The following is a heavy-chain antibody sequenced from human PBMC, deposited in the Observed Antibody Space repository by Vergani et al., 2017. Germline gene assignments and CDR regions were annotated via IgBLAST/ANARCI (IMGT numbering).Heavy chain of an antibody. Sequence: VQLVESGGGLVQPGGSLRLSCSASGFTFSSYGMHWVRQAPGKGLEWVAVISYDGSNKYYADSVKGRFTISRDNSKNTLYLQMNSLRAEDTAVYYCARDPASYSSSWYDENYYYGMDVWGQGTTVTVSS. D-gene: IGHD6-13*01. CDR2: ISYDGSNK. CDR3: ARDPASYSSSWYDENYYYGMDV. J-gene: IGHJ6*02. V-gene: IGHV3-30*03. CDR1: GFTFSSYG.